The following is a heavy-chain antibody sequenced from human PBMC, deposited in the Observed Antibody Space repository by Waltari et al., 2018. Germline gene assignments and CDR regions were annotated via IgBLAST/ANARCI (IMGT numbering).Heavy chain of an antibody. Sequence: EVQVVESGGGLVQPGGSLKLSCATSGFRFSGSSIHWVRQTSGKGLEWVGRIRREPYNYATAYSASVKGRFTISRDDSKNTAFLQMNSLMTEDTAVYYCSGGEVTGTDFWGQGTLVTVSS. CDR1: GFRFSGSS. CDR2: IRREPYNYAT. D-gene: IGHD6-19*01. J-gene: IGHJ4*02. V-gene: IGHV3-73*01. CDR3: SGGEVTGTDF.